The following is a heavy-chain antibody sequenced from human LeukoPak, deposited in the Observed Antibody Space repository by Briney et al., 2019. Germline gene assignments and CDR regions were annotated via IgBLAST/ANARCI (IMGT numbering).Heavy chain of an antibody. J-gene: IGHJ4*02. CDR3: AKWGDYDILTGYYDSDY. CDR1: GFTVSSNY. CDR2: IYSGGST. V-gene: IGHV3-53*01. Sequence: PGGSLRLSCAASGFTVSSNYMSWVRQAPGKGLEWVSVIYSGGSTYYADSVKGRFTISRDNSKNTLYLQLNRLRAEDTAVYYCAKWGDYDILTGYYDSDYWGQGTLVTVSS. D-gene: IGHD3-9*01.